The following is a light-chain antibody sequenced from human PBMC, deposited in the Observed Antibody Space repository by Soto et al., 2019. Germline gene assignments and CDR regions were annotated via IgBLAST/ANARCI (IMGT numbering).Light chain of an antibody. Sequence: EIVLTQSPGTLSLSPGERATLSCRASQSLGNTYLAWYQRKPGQAPRLLIYDASSRATDIPDRFSGSGAGPDFTLPISRLEPEDSAVYYCQQYGTLITFGQGTRLEIK. CDR3: QQYGTLIT. CDR2: DAS. V-gene: IGKV3-20*01. CDR1: QSLGNTY. J-gene: IGKJ5*01.